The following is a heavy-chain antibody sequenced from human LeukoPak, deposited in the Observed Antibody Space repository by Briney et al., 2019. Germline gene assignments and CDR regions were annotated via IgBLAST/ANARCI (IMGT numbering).Heavy chain of an antibody. CDR3: ARVDSGHDYGPS. V-gene: IGHV1-69*02. CDR1: GGTFSSYT. Sequence: SVKVSCKASGGTFSSYTISWVRQAPGQGLEWMGRIIPILGIANYAQKFQGRVTITADKSTSTAYMELSSLRSEDTAVYYCARVDSGHDYGPSWGQGTMVTVSS. D-gene: IGHD5-12*01. J-gene: IGHJ3*01. CDR2: IIPILGIA.